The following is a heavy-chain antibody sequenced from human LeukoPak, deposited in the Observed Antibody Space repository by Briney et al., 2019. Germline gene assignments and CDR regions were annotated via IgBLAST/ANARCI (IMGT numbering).Heavy chain of an antibody. CDR3: ARMSNYYDTSGYYQSLDY. J-gene: IGHJ4*02. D-gene: IGHD3-22*01. V-gene: IGHV4-4*07. CDR2: IYASGST. Sequence: PSETLSLTCTVSGGSISNYYWSWIRQPAGKGLEWIGRIYASGSTNYNPSLLSRVTISVDKSKNQFSLKLSSVTAADTAVYYCARMSNYYDTSGYYQSLDYWGQGTLVTVSS. CDR1: GGSISNYY.